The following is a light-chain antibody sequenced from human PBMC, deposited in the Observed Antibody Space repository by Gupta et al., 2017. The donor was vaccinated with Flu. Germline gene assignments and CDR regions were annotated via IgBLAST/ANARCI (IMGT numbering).Light chain of an antibody. Sequence: QSIIISCTGTSIDIGFDNYISWYQQHPGKAPKLLIFEVNRPSGISSRFSGSKSDNTASLTISGLQTEDEADYYCSSFTETNARVFGGGTKVTVL. J-gene: IGLJ3*02. CDR3: SSFTETNARV. V-gene: IGLV2-14*01. CDR1: SIDIGFDNY. CDR2: EV.